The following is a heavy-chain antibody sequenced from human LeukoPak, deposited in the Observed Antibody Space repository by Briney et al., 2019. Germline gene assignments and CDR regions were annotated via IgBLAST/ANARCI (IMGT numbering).Heavy chain of an antibody. Sequence: GGSLRLSCAASGFTVSSNYMSWVRQAPGKGLEWVSVIYSGGSTYYADSVKGRFTISRDNSKNTLYLQMNSLRAEDTAVYYCASEGRFYYYGMDVWGQGTTVTVSS. V-gene: IGHV3-53*01. CDR1: GFTVSSNY. CDR3: ASEGRFYYYGMDV. J-gene: IGHJ6*02. CDR2: IYSGGST.